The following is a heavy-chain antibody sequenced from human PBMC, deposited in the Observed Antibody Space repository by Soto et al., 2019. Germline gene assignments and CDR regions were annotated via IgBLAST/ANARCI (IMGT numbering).Heavy chain of an antibody. CDR2: ISSTTNYI. Sequence: GGSLRLSCAASGFTFTRYSMNWVRQAPGKGLGWVSSISSTTNYIYYADSMKGRFTVSRDNAKNSVYLEMNSLSAEDTAVYYCARESEDLTSNFDYWGQGTLVTVSS. J-gene: IGHJ4*02. CDR1: GFTFTRYS. V-gene: IGHV3-21*01. CDR3: ARESEDLTSNFDY.